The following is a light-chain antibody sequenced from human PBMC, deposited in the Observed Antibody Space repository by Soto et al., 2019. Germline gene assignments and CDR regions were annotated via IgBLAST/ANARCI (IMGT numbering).Light chain of an antibody. Sequence: DIQMPPAPSTLSASNGDRLTSPCRASQSISSWLAWYQQKPGKDPKLLLYKASSLESGVPSGLSGSGSGTEFSLTISSLQPDDFSAYYCQQYSTNTPRTFGQGTKVDI. CDR1: QSISSW. V-gene: IGKV1-5*03. CDR3: QQYSTNTPRT. J-gene: IGKJ1*01. CDR2: KAS.